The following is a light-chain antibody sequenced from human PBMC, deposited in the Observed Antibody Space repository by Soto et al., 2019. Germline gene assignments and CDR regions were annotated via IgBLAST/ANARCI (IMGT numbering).Light chain of an antibody. CDR3: QSSDSSLSGDV. J-gene: IGLJ1*01. Sequence: QSVLTQPPSVSEAPGQRVTISCTGSSSNIGAGYEAHWYQQVPGTAPTLLIYENNNRPSGVPDRFSGSKSGTSASLAITGLQAEDEAEYYCQSSDSSLSGDVFGTGTKLTVL. V-gene: IGLV1-40*01. CDR1: SSNIGAGYE. CDR2: ENN.